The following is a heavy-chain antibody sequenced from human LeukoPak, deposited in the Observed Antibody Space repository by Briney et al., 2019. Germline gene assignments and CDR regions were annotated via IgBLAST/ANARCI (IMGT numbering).Heavy chain of an antibody. Sequence: SETLSLTCTVSGGSISSYYWSWIRQPPGKGLEWIGYIYYSGSTNYNPSLKSRVTISVDTSKNQFSLKLSSVTAADTAVYYCARAEAGYYYNSSGYFYFDYWGQGTLVTVSS. V-gene: IGHV4-59*01. CDR1: GGSISSYY. CDR2: IYYSGST. J-gene: IGHJ4*02. D-gene: IGHD3-22*01. CDR3: ARAEAGYYYNSSGYFYFDY.